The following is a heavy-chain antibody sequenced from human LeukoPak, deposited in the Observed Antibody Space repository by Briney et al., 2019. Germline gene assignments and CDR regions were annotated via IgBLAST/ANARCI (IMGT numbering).Heavy chain of an antibody. Sequence: GGSLRLSCAASGFTFSSYSMNWVRQAPGRGLEWVSSITSSSSYIYYADSVKGRFTISRDNAENSLYLQMNSLRAEDTAVYYCARVFSSGWAAEYFQHWGQGTLVTVSS. CDR2: ITSSSSYI. CDR1: GFTFSSYS. CDR3: ARVFSSGWAAEYFQH. J-gene: IGHJ1*01. D-gene: IGHD6-19*01. V-gene: IGHV3-21*01.